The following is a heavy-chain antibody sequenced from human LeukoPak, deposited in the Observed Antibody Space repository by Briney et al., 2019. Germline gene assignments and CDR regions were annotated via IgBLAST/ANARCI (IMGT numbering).Heavy chain of an antibody. CDR1: GGSISSYY. V-gene: IGHV4-4*07. CDR3: AREGATVTTYYMDV. J-gene: IGHJ6*03. CDR2: IYTSGST. Sequence: SETLSLTCTVSGGSISSYYWSWIRQPAGKGLEWIGRIYTSGSTNYNPSLKSRVTISVDTSKNQFSLKLSSVTAADTAVYYCAREGATVTTYYMDVWGKGTTVTVSS. D-gene: IGHD4-17*01.